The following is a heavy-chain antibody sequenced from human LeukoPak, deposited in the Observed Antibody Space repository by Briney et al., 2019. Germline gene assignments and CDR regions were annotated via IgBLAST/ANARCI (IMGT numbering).Heavy chain of an antibody. Sequence: SQTLSLTCAISGDSVSSNSAAWNWIRQSPSRGLEWLGRTYYRSKWYNDYAVSVKSRITINPDTSKNQFSLQLNSVTPEDTAVYYCAREGTYYDFWSGYYPYYYYYYMDVWGKGTTVTVSS. D-gene: IGHD3-3*01. V-gene: IGHV6-1*01. CDR2: TYYRSKWYN. CDR1: GDSVSSNSAA. J-gene: IGHJ6*03. CDR3: AREGTYYDFWSGYYPYYYYYYMDV.